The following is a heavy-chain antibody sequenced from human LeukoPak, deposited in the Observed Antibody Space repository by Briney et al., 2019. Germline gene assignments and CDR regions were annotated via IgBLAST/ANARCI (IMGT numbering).Heavy chain of an antibody. D-gene: IGHD2-2*01. V-gene: IGHV3-23*01. CDR2: IVGSGGNM. CDR3: AKGLTWDSTSCSD. J-gene: IGHJ4*02. CDR1: GIRSSSYA. Sequence: GGSLRLSCEAPGIRSSSYAMSWVRQAPVKGQGRVSAIVGSGGNMSYAEYVKGRFTISRDNFKSTQYLQMNSLRAEDTAVYYCAKGLTWDSTSCSDWGQGTLVTVSS.